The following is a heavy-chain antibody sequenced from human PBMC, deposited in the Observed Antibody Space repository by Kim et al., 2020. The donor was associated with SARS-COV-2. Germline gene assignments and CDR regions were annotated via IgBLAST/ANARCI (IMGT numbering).Heavy chain of an antibody. V-gene: IGHV4-59*13. CDR1: GGSISSYY. CDR2: IYYSGST. Sequence: SETLSLTCTVSGGSISSYYWSWIRQPPGKGLEWIGYIYYSGSTNYNPSLKSRVTISVDTSKNQFSLKLSSVTAADTAVYYCARFVRGGSSHAFDIWGQGTMVTVSS. CDR3: ARFVRGGSSHAFDI. D-gene: IGHD6-6*01. J-gene: IGHJ3*02.